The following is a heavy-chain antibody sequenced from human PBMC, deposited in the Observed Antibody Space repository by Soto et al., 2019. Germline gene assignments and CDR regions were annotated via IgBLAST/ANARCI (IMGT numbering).Heavy chain of an antibody. D-gene: IGHD2-15*01. CDR2: IYHKGST. CDR1: GGSITNTNW. Sequence: PSETLSLTCAVSGGSITNTNWWSWVRQPPGKGLEWIGEIYHKGSTNYNPSLKSRVIISVDKSKNQFSLKLSSVTAADTAVYYCATDPPNLRRRYYLEYWGQGTLVTVSS. V-gene: IGHV4-4*02. CDR3: ATDPPNLRRRYYLEY. J-gene: IGHJ4*01.